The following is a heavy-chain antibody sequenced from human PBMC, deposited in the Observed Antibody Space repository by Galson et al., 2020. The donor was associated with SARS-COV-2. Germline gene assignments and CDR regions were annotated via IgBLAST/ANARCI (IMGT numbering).Heavy chain of an antibody. Sequence: LPLTCAASGFTFSSYGMHWVRQAPGKGLEWVALIWYDGSNKYYGDSVKGRFTISRDNSKNTLYLQMNSLRAEDTAVYYCAGDTVREVYYYYGMGVWGQGTAVPVSS. V-gene: IGHV3-33*01. J-gene: IGHJ6*02. CDR2: IWYDGSNK. CDR3: AGDTVREVYYYYGMGV. CDR1: GFTFSSYG. D-gene: IGHD3-10*01.